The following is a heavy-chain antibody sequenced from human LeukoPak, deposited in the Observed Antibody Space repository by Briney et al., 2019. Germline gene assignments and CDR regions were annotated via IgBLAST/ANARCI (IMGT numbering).Heavy chain of an antibody. CDR3: VRLRRNNDRSGYYYYYDY. J-gene: IGHJ4*02. D-gene: IGHD3-22*01. Sequence: GGSLRLSCAASGFTFSNFAMSWVRQAPGKGLQWVSAISDSGGGTFYADSVKGRFTISRDNARDSLFLQMNSLRAEDTAVYFCVRLRRNNDRSGYYYYYDYWGQGTLVTVSS. V-gene: IGHV3-23*01. CDR1: GFTFSNFA. CDR2: ISDSGGGT.